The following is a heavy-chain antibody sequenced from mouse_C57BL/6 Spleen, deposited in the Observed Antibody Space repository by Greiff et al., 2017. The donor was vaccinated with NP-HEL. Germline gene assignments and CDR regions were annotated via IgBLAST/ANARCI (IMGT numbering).Heavy chain of an antibody. D-gene: IGHD1-1*01. V-gene: IGHV1-39*01. CDR1: GYSFTDYN. CDR2: INPNYGTT. Sequence: VQLQQSGPELVKPGASVKISCKASGYSFTDYNMNWVKQSNGKSLEWFGVINPNYGTTSYNQKFKGKATLTVDQSSSTAYMQLNSLTSEDSAVYYCARMIITTVVGYFDYWGQGTTLTVSS. J-gene: IGHJ2*01. CDR3: ARMIITTVVGYFDY.